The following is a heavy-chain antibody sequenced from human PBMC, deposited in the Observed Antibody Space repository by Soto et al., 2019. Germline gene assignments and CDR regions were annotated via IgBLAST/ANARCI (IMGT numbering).Heavy chain of an antibody. V-gene: IGHV4-34*01. Sequence: SETLSLTCDVHGDSLSGYAWSWIRQPPGNGLEWIGEITFRGVTNYHPSLKSRLSMSVDTSKNRISLNVSSVTAADTALYFCARKLEDSIRHVEWFSYKWFAPGGPGSLVTVSS. D-gene: IGHD3-9*01. J-gene: IGHJ5*02. CDR3: ARKLEDSIRHVEWFSYKWFAP. CDR1: GDSLSGYA. CDR2: ITFRGVT.